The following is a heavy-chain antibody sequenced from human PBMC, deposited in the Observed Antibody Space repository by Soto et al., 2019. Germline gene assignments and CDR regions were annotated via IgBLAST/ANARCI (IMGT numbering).Heavy chain of an antibody. J-gene: IGHJ6*02. CDR1: GFTFTNYA. D-gene: IGHD6-13*01. CDR3: AKSAGYYYYYGMDV. V-gene: IGHV3-23*01. Sequence: EVQLLESGGGLVQPGGSLRLSCAASGFTFTNYAMSWVRQAPGKGLEWVSGISGSGGSTYYADSVKGRFTISRDSSKNTLYLQMNGLRAEDTAIYYCAKSAGYYYYYGMDVWGQGTTVTVSS. CDR2: ISGSGGST.